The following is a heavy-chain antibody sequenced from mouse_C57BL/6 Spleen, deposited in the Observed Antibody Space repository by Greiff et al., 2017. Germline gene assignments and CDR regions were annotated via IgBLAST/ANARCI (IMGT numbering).Heavy chain of an antibody. Sequence: VQLQQPGAELVMPGASVKLSCKASGYTFTSYWMHWVKQRPGQGLEWIGEIDPSDSYTNYNQKFKGKSTLTVDKSSSTAYMQLSSLTSEDSAVYYFAIYYGNYGYWYFDVWGTETPVTVSS. CDR3: AIYYGNYGYWYFDV. J-gene: IGHJ1*03. CDR2: IDPSDSYT. CDR1: GYTFTSYW. V-gene: IGHV1-69*01. D-gene: IGHD2-1*01.